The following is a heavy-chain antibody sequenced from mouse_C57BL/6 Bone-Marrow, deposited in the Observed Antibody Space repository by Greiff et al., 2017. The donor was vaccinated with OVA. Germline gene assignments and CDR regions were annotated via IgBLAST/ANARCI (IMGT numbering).Heavy chain of an antibody. D-gene: IGHD3-1*01. CDR3: ATPGLGFAY. CDR1: GFTFSSYA. J-gene: IGHJ3*01. Sequence: EVMLVESGGGLVKPGGSLKLSCAASGFTFSSYAMSWVRQTPEKRLEWVATISDGGSYTYYPDNVKGRFTISRDNAKNNLYLQVSHLKSEDTAMYYCATPGLGFAYWGQGTLVTVSA. CDR2: ISDGGSYT. V-gene: IGHV5-4*03.